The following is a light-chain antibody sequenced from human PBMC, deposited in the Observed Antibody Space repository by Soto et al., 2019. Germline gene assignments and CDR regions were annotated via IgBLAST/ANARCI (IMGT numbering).Light chain of an antibody. Sequence: EIVMTQSPATLSVSPGERATLSCRASQSVSSNLAWYQQKPGQAPRLLIYGASTRATGIPARFSGSRSGPEFTLTISSLQSEDFAVYYCQQYNNWPQTFGQGTKVEIK. J-gene: IGKJ1*01. V-gene: IGKV3-15*01. CDR3: QQYNNWPQT. CDR1: QSVSSN. CDR2: GAS.